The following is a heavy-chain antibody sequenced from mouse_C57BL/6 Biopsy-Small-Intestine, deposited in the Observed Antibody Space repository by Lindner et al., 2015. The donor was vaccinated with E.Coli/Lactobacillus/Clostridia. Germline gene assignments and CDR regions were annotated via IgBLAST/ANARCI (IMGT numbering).Heavy chain of an antibody. V-gene: IGHV1-9*01. D-gene: IGHD2-4*01. CDR1: GYTFTGYW. CDR3: AREGDYDYDVVDS. J-gene: IGHJ2*01. Sequence: VQLQESGAELMKPGASVKLSCKATGYTFTGYWIEWVKQRPGHGLEWIGEILPGSTGTNYNERFKGKATFTADTSSNTAYMQLSSLTTEDSAIYYCAREGDYDYDVVDSWGQGTTLTVSS. CDR2: ILPGSTGT.